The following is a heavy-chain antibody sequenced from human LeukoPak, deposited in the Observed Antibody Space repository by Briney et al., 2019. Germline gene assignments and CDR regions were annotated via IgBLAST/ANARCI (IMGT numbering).Heavy chain of an antibody. CDR2: IYTSGST. CDR1: GGSISNGSFY. CDR3: ASSPRFYCSSTSCYPSFDY. J-gene: IGHJ4*02. D-gene: IGHD2-2*01. V-gene: IGHV4-61*02. Sequence: SETLSLTCTVSGGSISNGSFYWNWIRQPAGKGLEWIGRIYTSGSTNYNPSLKSRVTISVDTSKNQFSLRLSSVTAADTAVYFCASSPRFYCSSTSCYPSFDYWGQGTLVTVSS.